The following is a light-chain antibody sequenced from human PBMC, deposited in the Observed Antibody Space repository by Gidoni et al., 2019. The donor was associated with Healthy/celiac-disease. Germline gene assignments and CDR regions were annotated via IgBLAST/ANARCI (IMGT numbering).Light chain of an antibody. V-gene: IGLV2-14*01. CDR1: SSDVGGYNS. Sequence: QSALTQPAYVSGSPGQSITISCTGTSSDVGGYNSVSWYQQHPGKAPKLMIYDVSNRPSGVSNRFSGSKSANTASLTISGLQAEDEADDYCSSYTSSSTLVVFGTGTKVTVL. J-gene: IGLJ1*01. CDR3: SSYTSSSTLVV. CDR2: DVS.